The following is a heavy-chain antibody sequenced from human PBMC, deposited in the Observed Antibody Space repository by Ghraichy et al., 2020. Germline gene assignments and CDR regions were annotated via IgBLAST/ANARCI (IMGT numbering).Heavy chain of an antibody. Sequence: LTCAASGFTFSDNWMQWVRQAPGKGPVWLSLINNDGSDTRYADSVKGRFTISRDNAKNTVYLQMNSLRAEDTAMYYCTRDLRGVGALDHWGRGTLVTVSS. V-gene: IGHV3-74*01. CDR3: TRDLRGVGALDH. J-gene: IGHJ4*02. CDR1: GFTFSDNW. CDR2: INNDGSDT. D-gene: IGHD3-3*01.